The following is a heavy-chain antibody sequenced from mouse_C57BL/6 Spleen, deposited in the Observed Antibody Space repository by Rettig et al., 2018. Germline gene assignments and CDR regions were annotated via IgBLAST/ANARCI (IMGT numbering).Heavy chain of an antibody. J-gene: IGHJ2*01. CDR3: TTTTVVEYYFDY. D-gene: IGHD1-1*01. V-gene: IGHV14-4*01. Sequence: EVQLQQSGAELVRPGASVKLSCTASGFNIKDDYMHWVKQRPEQGLEWIGWIDPENGDTEYASKFQGKATITADTSSNTAYLQLSSLTSEDTAVYYCTTTTVVEYYFDYWGQGTTLTVSS. CDR2: IDPENGDT. CDR1: GFNIKDDY.